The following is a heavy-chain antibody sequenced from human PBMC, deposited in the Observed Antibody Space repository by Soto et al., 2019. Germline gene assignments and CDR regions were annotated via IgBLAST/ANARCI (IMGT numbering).Heavy chain of an antibody. V-gene: IGHV3-11*01. J-gene: IGHJ4*02. D-gene: IGHD3-22*01. CDR2: ISSSDTII. CDR3: ARDLGYYDSSGYFDY. Sequence: PAGSLRLSCAASGFTLSDYYMSWIRQAPGKGLEWVSYISSSDTIISYADPVKGRFTISRDNAKNSLYLQMNSLRAEDTAVYYCARDLGYYDSSGYFDYWGQGTLVTVSS. CDR1: GFTLSDYY.